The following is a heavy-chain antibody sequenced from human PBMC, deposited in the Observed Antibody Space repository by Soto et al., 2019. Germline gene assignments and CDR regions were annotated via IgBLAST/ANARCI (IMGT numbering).Heavy chain of an antibody. CDR1: GFTFDDYA. V-gene: IGHV3-9*01. CDR2: ISSDSGKR. CDR3: ARTSRSIVVVTAIPNYFDY. D-gene: IGHD2-21*02. J-gene: IGHJ4*02. Sequence: GGSLRLSCAASGFTFDDYAMHWVRQVPGKGLEWVSGISSDSGKRGYADSVKGRFTISRDNAKSSLYLQMSSLTAADTAVYYCARTSRSIVVVTAIPNYFDYWGLGTLVTVSS.